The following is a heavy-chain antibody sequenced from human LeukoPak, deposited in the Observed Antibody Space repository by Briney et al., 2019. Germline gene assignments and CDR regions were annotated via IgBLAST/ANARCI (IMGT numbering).Heavy chain of an antibody. CDR1: EFTFSSYA. D-gene: IGHD3-22*01. CDR3: ARWTLDSSGYYSLDY. CDR2: ISGSGGST. Sequence: GGSLRLSCAASEFTFSSYAMSWVRQAPGKGLEWVSAISGSGGSTYYADSVKGRFTISRDNSKNTLYLQMNSLRAEDTAVYYCARWTLDSSGYYSLDYWGQGTLVTVSS. J-gene: IGHJ4*02. V-gene: IGHV3-23*01.